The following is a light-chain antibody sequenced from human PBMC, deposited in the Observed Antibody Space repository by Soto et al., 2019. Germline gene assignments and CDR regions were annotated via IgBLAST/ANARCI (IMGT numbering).Light chain of an antibody. Sequence: TQSPATLSLSPGERATLSCSASRGISSNLAWYQQKPGQAPRLLIYDASTRATGIPARFSGSGSGTEFTLTISSLQSEDFAVYYCHQYNNWPPWTFGQGTKVDIK. J-gene: IGKJ1*01. CDR3: HQYNNWPPWT. CDR1: RGISSN. CDR2: DAS. V-gene: IGKV3-15*01.